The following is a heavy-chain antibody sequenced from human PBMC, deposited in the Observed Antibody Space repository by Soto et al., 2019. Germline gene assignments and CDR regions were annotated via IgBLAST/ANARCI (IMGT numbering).Heavy chain of an antibody. V-gene: IGHV3-33*01. D-gene: IGHD6-13*01. J-gene: IGHJ4*02. CDR1: GFTFSSYG. Sequence: VQLVESGGGVVQPGRSLRLSCAASGFTFSSYGMHWVRQAPGKGLEWVALIWYDGSNKYYADSVKGRFTISRDNSKNTLYLQMNSLRGEDTAVYYCARAPFQQLGGEDFDYWGQGTLVTVSS. CDR2: IWYDGSNK. CDR3: ARAPFQQLGGEDFDY.